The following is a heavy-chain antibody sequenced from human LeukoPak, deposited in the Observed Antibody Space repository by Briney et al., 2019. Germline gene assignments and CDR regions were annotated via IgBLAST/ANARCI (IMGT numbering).Heavy chain of an antibody. Sequence: AGGSLRLSCAASGFTFWNYWMHWIRQAPGKGLEWVSRINFDGSSTMYADSVKGRFTISRDNAKNTLYVEMNSLRAEDTAVCYCARGDFGDSNWFDPWGLGTLVTVSS. CDR3: ARGDFGDSNWFDP. CDR1: GFTFWNYW. CDR2: INFDGSST. D-gene: IGHD4-17*01. J-gene: IGHJ5*02. V-gene: IGHV3-74*03.